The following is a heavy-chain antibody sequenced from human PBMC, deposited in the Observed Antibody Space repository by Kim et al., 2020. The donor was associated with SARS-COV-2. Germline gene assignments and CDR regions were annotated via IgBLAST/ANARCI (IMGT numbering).Heavy chain of an antibody. Sequence: SETLSLTCTVSGGSISSYYWSWIRQPPGKGLEWIGYIYYSGSTNYNPSLKSRVTISVDTSKNQFSLKLSSVTAADTAVYYCARQGGSSWGDAFDIWGQGTMVTVSS. J-gene: IGHJ3*02. V-gene: IGHV4-59*01. CDR1: GGSISSYY. CDR2: IYYSGST. D-gene: IGHD6-13*01. CDR3: ARQGGSSWGDAFDI.